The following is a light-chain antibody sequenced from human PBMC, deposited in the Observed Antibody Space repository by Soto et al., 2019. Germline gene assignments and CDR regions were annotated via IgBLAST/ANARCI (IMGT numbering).Light chain of an antibody. CDR3: QQRSNGLT. J-gene: IGKJ4*01. V-gene: IGKV3-11*01. Sequence: LTQSPGTLSLSPGERATLSCRASQSGTNSYLAWYQQKPGQAPRLLIYDASNRATGIPARFSGSGSGTDFILIISGLEPEDSAVYYCQQRSNGLTFGGGTKVDIK. CDR2: DAS. CDR1: QSGTNSY.